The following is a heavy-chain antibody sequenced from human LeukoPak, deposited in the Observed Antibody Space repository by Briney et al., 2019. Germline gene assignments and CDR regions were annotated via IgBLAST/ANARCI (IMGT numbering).Heavy chain of an antibody. CDR1: GGSISSGDYY. D-gene: IGHD3-16*01. CDR3: VRGSTLRHYQY. CDR2: IYYSGST. Sequence: SETLSLTCTVSGGSISSGDYYWSWIRQPPGKGLEWIGSIYYSGSTYYNPSLKSRVTVSVDTSKNQFSLILSSVTAADTAVYYCVRGSTLRHYQYWGQGTLVTVSS. J-gene: IGHJ4*02. V-gene: IGHV4-39*01.